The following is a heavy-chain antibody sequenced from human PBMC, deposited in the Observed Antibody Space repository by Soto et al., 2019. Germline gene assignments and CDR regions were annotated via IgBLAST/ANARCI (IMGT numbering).Heavy chain of an antibody. Sequence: SVKVSCKASGGTFSSYAISWVRQAPGQGLEWMGGIIPIFGTANYVQKFQGRVTITADESTSTAYMELSSLRSEDTAVYYCARGTSNYYDSSGYYYFDYWGQGTLVTVSS. CDR1: GGTFSSYA. CDR2: IIPIFGTA. J-gene: IGHJ4*02. D-gene: IGHD3-22*01. CDR3: ARGTSNYYDSSGYYYFDY. V-gene: IGHV1-69*13.